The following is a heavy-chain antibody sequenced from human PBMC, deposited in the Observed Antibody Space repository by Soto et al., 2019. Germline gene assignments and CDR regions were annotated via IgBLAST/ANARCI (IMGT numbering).Heavy chain of an antibody. J-gene: IGHJ6*02. V-gene: IGHV1-69*02. CDR2: IIPILGIT. Sequence: QVQLVQSGAEVKKPGSSVKVSCKASGGTFSSHTINWVRQAPGQGLEWMGRIIPILGITNYAQRFQGRVXXXXXXXXXXXXXXXXXXXXXXXXXXXXXXXXXXXXXXYYYDMDVWGQGTTVTVSS. CDR3: XXXXXXXXXXYYYDMDV. CDR1: GGTFSSHT.